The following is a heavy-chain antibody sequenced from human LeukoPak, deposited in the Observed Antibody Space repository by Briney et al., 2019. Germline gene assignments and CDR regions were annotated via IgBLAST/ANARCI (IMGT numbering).Heavy chain of an antibody. CDR3: AGGQGWHFDL. CDR1: GFTFSDYG. Sequence: GGSLRLSCAASGFTFSDYGMHWVRQAPGKGLEWVAFIRYDGSDKNYAASVKGRFTISRDNSKNTLYLQMNSLRGEDTAVYYCAGGQGWHFDLWGRGTLITVSS. V-gene: IGHV3-30*02. D-gene: IGHD4-23*01. J-gene: IGHJ2*01. CDR2: IRYDGSDK.